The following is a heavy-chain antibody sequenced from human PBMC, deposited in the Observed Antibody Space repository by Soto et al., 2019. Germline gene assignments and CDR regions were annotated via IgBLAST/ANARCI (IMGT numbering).Heavy chain of an antibody. D-gene: IGHD4-4*01. CDR2: IRSKAYGGTT. CDR3: TRVGDYSNYDYYYYGMDV. CDR1: GFTFGDYA. Sequence: SLRLSCTASGFTFGDYAMSWVRQAPGKGLEWVGFIRSKAYGGTTEYAASVKGRFTISRDDSKSIAYLQMNSLKTEDTAVYYCTRVGDYSNYDYYYYGMDVWGQGTTVTVSS. V-gene: IGHV3-49*04. J-gene: IGHJ6*02.